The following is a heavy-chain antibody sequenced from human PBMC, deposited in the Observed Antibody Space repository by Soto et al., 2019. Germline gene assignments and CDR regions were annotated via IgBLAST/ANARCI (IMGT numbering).Heavy chain of an antibody. CDR2: SPPIFDTS. Sequence: QVQLVQSGAEVKKPGSSVKVSCKASGGTFSTYSISWVRQAPGQGLEWMGGSPPIFDTSKYAQNFQGRVTVTATKSTSTAYKELSSLRSDDTAVDYCASLGRYTRFSYCDDMDVWGQGTTVPVSS. CDR1: GGTFSTYS. V-gene: IGHV1-69*06. J-gene: IGHJ6*02. CDR3: ASLGRYTRFSYCDDMDV. D-gene: IGHD6-19*01.